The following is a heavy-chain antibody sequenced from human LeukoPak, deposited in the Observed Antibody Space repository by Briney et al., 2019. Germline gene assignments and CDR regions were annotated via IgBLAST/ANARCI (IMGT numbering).Heavy chain of an antibody. CDR3: ARVSGSYKDDAFDI. Sequence: TGGSLRLSCAASGFTFSSCWMHWVRQAPGKGLVWVSRINSDGSSTSYADSVKGRFTISRDNAKNTLYLQMNSLRAEDTAVYYCARVSGSYKDDAFDIWGQGTMVTVSS. CDR1: GFTFSSCW. J-gene: IGHJ3*02. D-gene: IGHD1-26*01. V-gene: IGHV3-74*01. CDR2: INSDGSST.